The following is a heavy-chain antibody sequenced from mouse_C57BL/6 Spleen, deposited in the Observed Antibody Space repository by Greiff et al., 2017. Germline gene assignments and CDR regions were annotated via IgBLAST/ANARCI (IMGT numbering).Heavy chain of an antibody. Sequence: QVQLQQSGAELVRPGTSVKMSCKASGYTFTNYWIGWAKQRPGHGLEWIGDIYPGGGYTNYNEKFKGKATLTADKSSSTAYMQFSSLTSEDSAIYYCARRDYYGSSYGGNFDYWGQGTTLTVSS. CDR1: GYTFTNYW. CDR2: IYPGGGYT. CDR3: ARRDYYGSSYGGNFDY. J-gene: IGHJ2*01. V-gene: IGHV1-63*01. D-gene: IGHD1-1*01.